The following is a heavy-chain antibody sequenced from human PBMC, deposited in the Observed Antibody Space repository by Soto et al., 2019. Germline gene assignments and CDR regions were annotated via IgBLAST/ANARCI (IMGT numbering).Heavy chain of an antibody. Sequence: PDTLSLTCTVSGVSISSDYWSWILQPPGKGLEWIGYIYYSGSTNYNPSLKSRVTISVDTSKNQFSLKLSSVTAADTAVYYCASHIVVAGTHYYYYCGMDVWGQGTTVTVSS. V-gene: IGHV4-59*01. CDR1: GVSISSDY. J-gene: IGHJ6*02. CDR2: IYYSGST. D-gene: IGHD6-19*01. CDR3: ASHIVVAGTHYYYYCGMDV.